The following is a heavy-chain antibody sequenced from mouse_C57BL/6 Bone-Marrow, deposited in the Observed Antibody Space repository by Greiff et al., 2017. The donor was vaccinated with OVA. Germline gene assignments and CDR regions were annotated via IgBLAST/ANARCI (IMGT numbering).Heavy chain of an antibody. V-gene: IGHV1-42*01. CDR3: ARGGTSPFAY. CDR2: INPSTGGT. Sequence: VQLKESGPELVKPGASVKISCKASGYSFTGYYMNWVKQSPEKSLEWIGEINPSTGGTTYNQKFKAKATLTVDKSSSTAYMQLKSLTSEDSVVYYCARGGTSPFAYWGQGTLVTVSA. D-gene: IGHD4-1*01. J-gene: IGHJ3*01. CDR1: GYSFTGYY.